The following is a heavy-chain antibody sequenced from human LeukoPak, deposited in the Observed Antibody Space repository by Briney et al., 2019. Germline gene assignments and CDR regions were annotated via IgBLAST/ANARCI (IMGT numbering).Heavy chain of an antibody. V-gene: IGHV4-61*02. CDR3: ARDPRPSTGNYYYYYMDV. Sequence: SETLSLTCTVSGGSISSGSYYWSWIRQPAGKGLEWIGRIYTSGSTNYNPSLKSRFTISLDTSKNQFSLKLSSVTAADTAVYYCARDPRPSTGNYYYYYMDVWGKGTTVTVSS. CDR2: IYTSGST. D-gene: IGHD4-11*01. J-gene: IGHJ6*03. CDR1: GGSISSGSYY.